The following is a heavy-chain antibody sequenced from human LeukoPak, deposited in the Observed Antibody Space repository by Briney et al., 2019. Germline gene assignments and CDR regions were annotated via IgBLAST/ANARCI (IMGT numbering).Heavy chain of an antibody. J-gene: IGHJ4*02. D-gene: IGHD1-7*01. Sequence: SETLSLTCTVSGGSISSGNYYWTWVRQPAGKGLEWIGRVYSSGSTTNYNPSLKSRVTISLDTSTNQFSLQLRSVTAADTAIYYCGREFSGYQLPGGIDSWGRGTLVTVSS. CDR2: VYSSGSTT. CDR3: GREFSGYQLPGGIDS. CDR1: GGSISSGNYY. V-gene: IGHV4-61*02.